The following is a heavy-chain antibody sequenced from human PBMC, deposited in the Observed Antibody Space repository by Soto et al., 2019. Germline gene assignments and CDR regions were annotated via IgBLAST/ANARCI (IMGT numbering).Heavy chain of an antibody. V-gene: IGHV3-9*01. Sequence: GGSLRLSCAASGFIFDDYAMHWVRQAPGKGLEWVSGISWNSGSIGYADSVKGRFTISRDNAKNSLYLQMNSLRDDDTALYYCAKGSGWHPEDAFDIWGQGTMVTVSS. J-gene: IGHJ3*02. CDR1: GFIFDDYA. CDR3: AKGSGWHPEDAFDI. CDR2: ISWNSGSI. D-gene: IGHD6-19*01.